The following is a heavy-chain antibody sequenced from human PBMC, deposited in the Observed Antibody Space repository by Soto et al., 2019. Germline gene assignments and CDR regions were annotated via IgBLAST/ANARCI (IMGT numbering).Heavy chain of an antibody. Sequence: GGSLRLSCAASGFTFSSYWMSWVRQAPGKGLEWVAYIKQDGSEKYYVDSVKGRFTISRDNAKNSLYLQMNSLRAEDTAVYYCARVSRGDYGDYYFDYWGQGTLVTVSS. D-gene: IGHD4-17*01. V-gene: IGHV3-7*03. CDR2: IKQDGSEK. CDR1: GFTFSSYW. J-gene: IGHJ4*02. CDR3: ARVSRGDYGDYYFDY.